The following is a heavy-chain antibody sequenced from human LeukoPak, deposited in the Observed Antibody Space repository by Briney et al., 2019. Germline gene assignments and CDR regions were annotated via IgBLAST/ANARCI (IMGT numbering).Heavy chain of an antibody. D-gene: IGHD4-17*01. CDR2: ISNGGTTI. CDR1: GFTFSSYE. Sequence: GGSLRLSCAASGFTFSSYEMNWVRQAPGKGLEWVSYISNGGTTIYYADSVKGRFTISRDNAKSSLYLQMNSLKAEDTAVYYCARDHSTVTTWVDYWGQGTPVTVSS. J-gene: IGHJ4*02. V-gene: IGHV3-48*03. CDR3: ARDHSTVTTWVDY.